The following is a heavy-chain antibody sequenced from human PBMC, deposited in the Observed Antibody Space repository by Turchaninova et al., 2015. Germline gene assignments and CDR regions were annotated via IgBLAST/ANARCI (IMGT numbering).Heavy chain of an antibody. J-gene: IGHJ4*02. CDR2: INPKGCGT. D-gene: IGHD3-10*01. Sequence: QEQLVQSGAEGKKPGASVKVRGTASGYKCSDYAMDWVRQAPRQGLGWMGRINPKGCGTKYAQKFQGRVTMTRDTSSNTVYRELSRLRSDDTAVYYCARESLGDAMRDLSYWGQGTLVTVSS. CDR1: GYKCSDYA. CDR3: ARESLGDAMRDLSY. V-gene: IGHV1-2*06.